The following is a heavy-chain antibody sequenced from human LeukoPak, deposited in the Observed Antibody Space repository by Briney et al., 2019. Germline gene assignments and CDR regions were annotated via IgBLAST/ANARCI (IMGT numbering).Heavy chain of an antibody. V-gene: IGHV3-30*02. CDR1: GFTFSTYS. J-gene: IGHJ4*02. CDR2: IRYDESNK. D-gene: IGHD1-26*01. CDR3: AKDRSDYGDY. Sequence: GGSLRLSCAASGFTFSTYSMHWVRQGPGKGLERVAFIRYDESNKYYAGSVKGRFTISRDNSKNTLYLQMNSLRAEDTAVYYCAKDRSDYGDYWGQGTLVTVSS.